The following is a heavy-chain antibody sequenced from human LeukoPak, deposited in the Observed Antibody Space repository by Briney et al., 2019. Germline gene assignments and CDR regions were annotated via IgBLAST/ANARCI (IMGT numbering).Heavy chain of an antibody. J-gene: IGHJ4*02. D-gene: IGHD1-26*01. CDR1: GYTFTSYY. V-gene: IGHV1-46*01. Sequence: GASVKVSCKASGYTFTSYYMHWVRQAPAQGLEWMGIINPSGGSTSYAQKFQGRVTMTRDTSTSTVYMELSSLRSEDTAVYYCAVRATNSDYFDYWGQGTLVTVSS. CDR2: INPSGGST. CDR3: AVRATNSDYFDY.